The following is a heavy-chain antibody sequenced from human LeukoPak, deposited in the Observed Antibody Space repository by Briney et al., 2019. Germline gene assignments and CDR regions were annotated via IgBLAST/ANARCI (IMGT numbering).Heavy chain of an antibody. V-gene: IGHV1-69*04. CDR1: GGTFSSYA. D-gene: IGHD3-22*01. Sequence: SVKVSCKASGGTFSSYAISWVRQAPGQGLEWMGRIIPILGIANYAQKFQGRVTITADKSTSTAYMELSSLRSEDTAVYYCARGDNYYDSSRYPVDYWGQGTLVTVSS. J-gene: IGHJ4*02. CDR3: ARGDNYYDSSRYPVDY. CDR2: IIPILGIA.